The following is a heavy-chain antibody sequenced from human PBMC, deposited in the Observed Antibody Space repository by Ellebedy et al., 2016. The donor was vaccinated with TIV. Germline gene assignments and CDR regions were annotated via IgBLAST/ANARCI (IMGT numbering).Heavy chain of an antibody. Sequence: GSLRLSCAASGFTFSSHSMNWVRQAPGKGLEWIGYIYYSGSTNYNPSLKSRVSISVDTSKNQFSLRLSSVTAADTAVYYCAKDRYGSGYYGGYLFDYWGQGTLVTVSS. CDR2: IYYSGST. V-gene: IGHV4-59*11. CDR1: GFTFSSHS. J-gene: IGHJ4*02. D-gene: IGHD3-22*01. CDR3: AKDRYGSGYYGGYLFDY.